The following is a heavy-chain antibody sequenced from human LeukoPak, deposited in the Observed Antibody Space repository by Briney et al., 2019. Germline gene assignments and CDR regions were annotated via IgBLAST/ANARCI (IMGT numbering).Heavy chain of an antibody. D-gene: IGHD3-16*01. CDR1: GGSISSYY. CDR2: IYYSGST. V-gene: IGHV4-59*01. CDR3: ARETSQKGAHYMDV. J-gene: IGHJ6*03. Sequence: PSETLSLTCTVSGGSISSYYWGWIRQPPGKGLEWIGYIYYSGSTNYNPSLKSRVTISVDTSKNQFSLKLSSVTAADTAVYYCARETSQKGAHYMDVWGKGTTVTISS.